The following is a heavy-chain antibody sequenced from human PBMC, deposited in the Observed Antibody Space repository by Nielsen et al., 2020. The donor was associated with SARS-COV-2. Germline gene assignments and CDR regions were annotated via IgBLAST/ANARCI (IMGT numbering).Heavy chain of an antibody. V-gene: IGHV4-34*01. CDR3: ARFGRSIRDY. J-gene: IGHJ4*02. D-gene: IGHD6-13*01. Sequence: SETLSLTCAVYGGSFSGYYWSWIRQPPGKGLEWIGEINHSGSTNYNPSLKSRVTISVDTSKNQFSLKLSSVTAADTAVYYCARFGRSIRDYWGQGTLVTVSS. CDR1: GGSFSGYY. CDR2: INHSGST.